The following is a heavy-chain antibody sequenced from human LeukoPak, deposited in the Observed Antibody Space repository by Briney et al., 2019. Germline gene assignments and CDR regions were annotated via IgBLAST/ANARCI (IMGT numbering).Heavy chain of an antibody. J-gene: IGHJ4*02. D-gene: IGHD6-19*01. CDR2: FFYSGST. V-gene: IGHV4-39*01. Sequence: SETLSLTCTVSGGSISSSNHYWGWIRQPPGKGLEWIGSFFYSGSTSYNPSLKSRVTISVDTSKNQFSLRLNSVTAADTAVYYCARKIPSGWYRYWGQGTLVTVSS. CDR1: GGSISSSNHY. CDR3: ARKIPSGWYRY.